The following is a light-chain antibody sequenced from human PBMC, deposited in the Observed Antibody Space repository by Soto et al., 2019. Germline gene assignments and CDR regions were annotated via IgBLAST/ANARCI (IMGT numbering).Light chain of an antibody. J-gene: IGLJ2*01. Sequence: QSALTQPASVSGSPGQSITISCTGTTNDVGANNYVSWYQRHPDKAPKILIYEATNRPSGVSHRFSGSKSGNTASLTISGLQAEDEADYFCISYTITSTLVFGGGTKLTFL. CDR3: ISYTITSTLV. CDR2: EAT. V-gene: IGLV2-14*01. CDR1: TNDVGANNY.